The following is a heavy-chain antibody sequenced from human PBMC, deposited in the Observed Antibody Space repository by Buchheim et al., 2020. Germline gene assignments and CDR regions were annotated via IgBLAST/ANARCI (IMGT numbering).Heavy chain of an antibody. CDR3: AERPYLYGDYYYYFDY. J-gene: IGHJ4*02. Sequence: EVQLLESGGGLVQPGGSLRLSCAASGFTFSSYAMSWVRQAPGKGLEWVSAIVGSGGSTYYADSVKGRFTISRDNSKNTLYLQMNSLRAEDTAVYYCAERPYLYGDYYYYFDYWGQGTL. CDR1: GFTFSSYA. D-gene: IGHD4-17*01. CDR2: IVGSGGST. V-gene: IGHV3-23*01.